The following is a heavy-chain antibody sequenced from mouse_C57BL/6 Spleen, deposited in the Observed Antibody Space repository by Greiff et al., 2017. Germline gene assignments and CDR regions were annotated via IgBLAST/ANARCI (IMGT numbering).Heavy chain of an antibody. CDR1: GFNIKDDY. D-gene: IGHD2-2*01. CDR3: TTYTMVTGWFAY. Sequence: VQLQQSGAELVRPGASVKLSCSASGFNIKDDYMHWVKQRPEQGLEWIGWIDPENGDTEYASKFQGKAPITADTSSNTAYLQLSSLTSEDTAVYYCTTYTMVTGWFAYWGQGTLVTVSA. V-gene: IGHV14-4*01. J-gene: IGHJ3*01. CDR2: IDPENGDT.